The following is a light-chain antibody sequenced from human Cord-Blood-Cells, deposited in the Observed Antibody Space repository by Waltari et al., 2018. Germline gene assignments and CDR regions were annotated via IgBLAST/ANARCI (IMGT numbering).Light chain of an antibody. Sequence: QSALTQPASVSGSPGQSITISCTGTSSHVGGYNYVSWYQQHPGKAPKLMIYDVSKPPSGVSNRFSGSKSGNTASLTISGLQAEDEADYYCSSYTSSSTYVFGTGTKVTVL. CDR3: SSYTSSSTYV. J-gene: IGLJ1*01. CDR2: DVS. V-gene: IGLV2-14*01. CDR1: SSHVGGYNY.